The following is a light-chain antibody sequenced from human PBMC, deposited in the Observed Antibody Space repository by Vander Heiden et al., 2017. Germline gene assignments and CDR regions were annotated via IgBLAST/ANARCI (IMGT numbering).Light chain of an antibody. CDR3: QQYYRSPLT. V-gene: IGKV3-20*01. J-gene: IGKJ4*01. Sequence: EIVLTQSPGTLSLSPGDRAIVSCRASHSVSSSLAWYQQKPGQAPRLLIYGESTRATGIPERFSGSGSGTDFTLTINRLEPEDFAVYYCQQYYRSPLTFGGGTKVEIK. CDR2: GES. CDR1: HSVSSS.